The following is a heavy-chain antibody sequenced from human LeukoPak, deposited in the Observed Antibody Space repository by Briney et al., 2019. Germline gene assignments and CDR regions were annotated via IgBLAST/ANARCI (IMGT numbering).Heavy chain of an antibody. CDR1: GGSFSGYY. Sequence: SETLSLTCAVYGGSFSGYYWSWIRQPPGKGLEWIGEINHSGSTYYNPSLKSRVTISVDTSKNQFSLKLSSVTAADTAVYYCATTMYSSSWYEAFDIWGQGTMVTVSS. J-gene: IGHJ3*02. CDR2: INHSGST. V-gene: IGHV4-34*01. D-gene: IGHD6-13*01. CDR3: ATTMYSSSWYEAFDI.